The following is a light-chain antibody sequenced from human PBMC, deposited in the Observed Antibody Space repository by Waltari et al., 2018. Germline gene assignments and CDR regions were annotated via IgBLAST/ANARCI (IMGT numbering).Light chain of an antibody. CDR1: SSNTGSNL. CDR2: RNN. V-gene: IGLV1-47*01. CDR3: ATWDDSLSGWM. J-gene: IGLJ3*02. Sequence: QSVLTQPPSASATPGQRVSISCSGSSSNTGSNLVSWYQHLPGKAPKLLIYRNNQRPSGVPDRFSGSKSGTSASLAISGLRSEDEADYYCATWDDSLSGWMFGGGTKLTVL.